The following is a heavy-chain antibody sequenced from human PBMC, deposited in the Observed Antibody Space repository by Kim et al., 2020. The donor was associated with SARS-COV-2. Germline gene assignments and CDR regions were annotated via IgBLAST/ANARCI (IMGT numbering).Heavy chain of an antibody. Sequence: GPEGIGSIYYSGSTYYTPSLKSRVTISVDTSKNQFSLKLSSVTAADTAVYYCARHPSITMIVIAWYFDLWGRGTLVTVSS. D-gene: IGHD3-22*01. CDR3: ARHPSITMIVIAWYFDL. J-gene: IGHJ2*01. CDR2: IYYSGST. V-gene: IGHV4-39*01.